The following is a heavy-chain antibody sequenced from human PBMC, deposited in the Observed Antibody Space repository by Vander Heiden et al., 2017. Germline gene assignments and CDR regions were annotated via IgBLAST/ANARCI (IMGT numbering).Heavy chain of an antibody. CDR2: VSLDGYTT. CDR1: GFTFSSYG. V-gene: IGHV3-30*03. J-gene: IGHJ4*02. D-gene: IGHD6-6*01. Sequence: QVSLVESGGRAAQPGKSLKLSCLTSGFTFSSYGMHWVRQAPGKGLEWVAFVSLDGYTTEYADSVKGRFSISRDNFKNMLFLQMDSLRPEDTAVYRCARDLWAFASSSGLEYWGQGSLVTVSS. CDR3: ARDLWAFASSSGLEY.